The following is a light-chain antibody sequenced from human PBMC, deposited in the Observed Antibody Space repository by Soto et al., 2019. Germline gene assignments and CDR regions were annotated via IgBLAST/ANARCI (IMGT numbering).Light chain of an antibody. V-gene: IGLV1-47*01. CDR3: AAWDDSLSGVV. CDR2: RNN. CDR1: SSNIGSNY. Sequence: QSVLTQPPSASGTPGQRVTLSFSGRSSNIGSNYVYWYQQLPGTAPKLLIYRNNQRPSGVPDRFSGSKSGTSASLAISGLRSEDESDYYCAAWDDSLSGVVFGGGTKLTVL. J-gene: IGLJ2*01.